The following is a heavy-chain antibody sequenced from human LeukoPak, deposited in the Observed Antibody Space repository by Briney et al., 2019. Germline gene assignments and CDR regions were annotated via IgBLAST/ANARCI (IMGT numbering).Heavy chain of an antibody. Sequence: ASVKVSCKASGYTFTSYYMHWVRQAPGQGLEWMGIINPSGGSTSYAQKFQGRVTMTRDTSTSTVYMELSSLRSEDTAVYYCARDLRGIVVVVAATRGYGAFDIWGQGTMVTVSS. D-gene: IGHD2-15*01. J-gene: IGHJ3*02. CDR3: ARDLRGIVVVVAATRGYGAFDI. V-gene: IGHV1-46*01. CDR2: INPSGGST. CDR1: GYTFTSYY.